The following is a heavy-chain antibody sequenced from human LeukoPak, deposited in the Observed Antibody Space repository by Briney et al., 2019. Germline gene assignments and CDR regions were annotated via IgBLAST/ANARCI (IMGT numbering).Heavy chain of an antibody. Sequence: GGSLRLSCAASGFTFSSYAMSWVRQAPGKGLEWVSAISGSGGSTYYADSVKGRFTISRDKSKNTLYLQVNSLRAEDTAVYYCAKDRWYQLPHAGLDIWGQGTMVTVSS. CDR3: AKDRWYQLPHAGLDI. J-gene: IGHJ3*02. CDR1: GFTFSSYA. V-gene: IGHV3-23*01. CDR2: ISGSGGST. D-gene: IGHD2-2*01.